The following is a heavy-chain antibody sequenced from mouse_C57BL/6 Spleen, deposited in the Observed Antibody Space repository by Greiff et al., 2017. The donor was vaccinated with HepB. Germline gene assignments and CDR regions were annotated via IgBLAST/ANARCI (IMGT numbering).Heavy chain of an antibody. V-gene: IGHV1-82*01. CDR2: IYPGDGDT. CDR3: ASDDYLYYFDY. CDR1: GYAFSSSW. J-gene: IGHJ2*01. Sequence: VQLQQSGPELVKPGASVKISCKASGYAFSSSWMNWVKQRPGKGLEWIGRIYPGDGDTNYNGKFKGKATLTADKSSSTAYMQLSSLTSEDSAVYFCASDDYLYYFDYWGQGTTLTVSS. D-gene: IGHD2-3*01.